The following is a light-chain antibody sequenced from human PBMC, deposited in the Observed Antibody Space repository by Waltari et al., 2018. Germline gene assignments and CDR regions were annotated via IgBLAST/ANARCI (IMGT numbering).Light chain of an antibody. V-gene: IGLV1-40*01. CDR1: SSNIGAGYA. Sequence: QSVLTQPPSVSGAPGQRVTISFTGSSSNIGAGYAVHWYQQLPGTAPKLLIYGNTNRPSGVPDRFSGSKSGTSASLAITGLQAEDEADYYCQCYDSSLSGSVFGGGTKLTVL. CDR2: GNT. J-gene: IGLJ3*02. CDR3: QCYDSSLSGSV.